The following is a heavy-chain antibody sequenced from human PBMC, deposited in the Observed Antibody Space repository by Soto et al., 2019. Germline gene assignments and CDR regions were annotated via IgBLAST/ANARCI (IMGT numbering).Heavy chain of an antibody. CDR2: ISSSSSYI. V-gene: IGHV3-21*01. CDR1: GFTFSSYS. D-gene: IGHD6-13*01. CDR3: AGHLRQQLGPIYYYYGTDV. J-gene: IGHJ6*02. Sequence: PGGSLRLSCAASGFTFSSYSMNWVRQAPGKGLEGVSSISSSSSYIYYADSVKGRFTISRDNAKNSLYLQMNSLRAEDTAVYYCAGHLRQQLGPIYYYYGTDVWGQGTTVTVSS.